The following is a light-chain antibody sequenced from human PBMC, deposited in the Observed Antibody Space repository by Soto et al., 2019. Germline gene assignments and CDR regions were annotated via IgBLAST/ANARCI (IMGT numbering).Light chain of an antibody. Sequence: QSALTQPPSVSAAPGQKVTISYSGSSSNIGNNYVSWYQQLPGTAPKLLIYDNNKRPSGIPDRFSGSKSGTSATLGITGLQTGDEADYYCGTWDSSLSAGVFGGGTKLTVL. CDR2: DNN. CDR1: SSNIGNNY. J-gene: IGLJ2*01. V-gene: IGLV1-51*01. CDR3: GTWDSSLSAGV.